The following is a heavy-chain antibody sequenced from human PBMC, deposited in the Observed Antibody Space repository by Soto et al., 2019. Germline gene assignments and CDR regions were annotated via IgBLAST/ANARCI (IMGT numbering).Heavy chain of an antibody. V-gene: IGHV3-13*01. CDR1: GFTFSNYD. CDR3: ARGRLISLYYFDY. D-gene: IGHD2-15*01. Sequence: PGGSLRLSCAASGFTFSNYDMHWVRQVTGKGLEWVSTNGTAGDTYYPGSVKGRFTISRENAKNFFYLQMNSLRAEDTAVYYCARGRLISLYYFDYWGQGP. CDR2: NGTAGDT. J-gene: IGHJ4*02.